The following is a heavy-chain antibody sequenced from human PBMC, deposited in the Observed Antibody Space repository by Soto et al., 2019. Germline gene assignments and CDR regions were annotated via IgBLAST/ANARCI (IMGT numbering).Heavy chain of an antibody. CDR1: GFTFSNAW. CDR3: TTDWRYSSAYYYYYYMDV. J-gene: IGHJ6*03. V-gene: IGHV3-15*01. CDR2: IKSKTDGGTT. D-gene: IGHD6-25*01. Sequence: GGSLRLSCAASGFTFSNAWMSWVRQAPGKGLEWVGRIKSKTDGGTTDYAAPVKGRFTISRDDSKNTLYLQMNSLKTEDTAVYYCTTDWRYSSAYYYYYYMDVWGKGTTVTVSS.